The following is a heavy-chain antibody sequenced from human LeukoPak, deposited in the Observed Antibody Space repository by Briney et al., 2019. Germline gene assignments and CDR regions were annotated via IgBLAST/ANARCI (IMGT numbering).Heavy chain of an antibody. CDR2: IKATADGGTT. CDR3: ATLSSVTTFSLRHWHFDY. J-gene: IGHJ2*01. CDR1: GFIFANAW. Sequence: GGSLRLSCAASGFIFANAWMTWVRQAPGKGPEWVGRIKATADGGTTDYAAPVTGRFTISKDDSKRMLFLQMNSLQTEDTAVYYCATLSSVTTFSLRHWHFDYWGRGTLVAVSS. D-gene: IGHD4-17*01. V-gene: IGHV3-15*01.